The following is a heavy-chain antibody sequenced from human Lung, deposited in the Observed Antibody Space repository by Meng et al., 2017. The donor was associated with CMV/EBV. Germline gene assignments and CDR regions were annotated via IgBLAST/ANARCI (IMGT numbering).Heavy chain of an antibody. Sequence: ASXXVSCKASGYTFTSYGISWVRQAPGQGLEWMGWISVNSGKTTYAQKVQGRINMTTDTSTSTEYMELRSLRSDDTAVYYCVRGGWSPGYWGQGTLVTVSS. D-gene: IGHD6-19*01. CDR1: GYTFTSYG. V-gene: IGHV1-18*01. CDR2: ISVNSGKT. CDR3: VRGGWSPGY. J-gene: IGHJ4*02.